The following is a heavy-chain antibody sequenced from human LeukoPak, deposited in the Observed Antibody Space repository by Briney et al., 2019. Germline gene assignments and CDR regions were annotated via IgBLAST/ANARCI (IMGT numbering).Heavy chain of an antibody. Sequence: SGGSLRLSCAASGFTVSSNYMSWVRQAPGKGLEWVSVIYGGDSTYYADSVKGRFTISKDNSKNTLYLQMNSLRAEDTAVYYCARDRPTWPIDYWGKGTTVTVSS. CDR3: ARDRPTWPIDY. CDR2: IYGGDST. V-gene: IGHV3-66*01. D-gene: IGHD3-9*01. CDR1: GFTVSSNY. J-gene: IGHJ6*04.